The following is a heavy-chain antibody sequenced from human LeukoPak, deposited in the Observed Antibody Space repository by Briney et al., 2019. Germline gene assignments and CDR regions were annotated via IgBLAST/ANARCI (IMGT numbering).Heavy chain of an antibody. J-gene: IGHJ4*02. Sequence: PSETLSLTCTVSGGSISSYYWSWIRQPAGKGLQWIGRIYTSGSTNCNPSLKSRVTMSVDTSKNQFSLKLSSVTAADTAVYYCAREGYYDSSGYYPGNWGQGTLVTVSS. V-gene: IGHV4-4*07. CDR3: AREGYYDSSGYYPGN. D-gene: IGHD3-22*01. CDR2: IYTSGST. CDR1: GGSISSYY.